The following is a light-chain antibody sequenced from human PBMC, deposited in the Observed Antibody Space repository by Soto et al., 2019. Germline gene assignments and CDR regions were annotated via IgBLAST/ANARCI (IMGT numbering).Light chain of an antibody. V-gene: IGLV2-14*03. Sequence: QSALTQPASVSGSPGQSITISCTGTSSDVGGYNYVSWYQQHPGKVPKLLIYEVTNRPSGASNRFSGSKSGNTASLTISGLQAEDEADYYCTSYTSSSTWVFGGGTKLTVL. J-gene: IGLJ3*02. CDR1: SSDVGGYNY. CDR2: EVT. CDR3: TSYTSSSTWV.